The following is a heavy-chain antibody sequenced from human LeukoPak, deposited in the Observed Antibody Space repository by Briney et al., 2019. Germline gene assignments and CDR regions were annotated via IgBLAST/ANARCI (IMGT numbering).Heavy chain of an antibody. V-gene: IGHV3-21*01. CDR1: EFTFSSYS. CDR3: ARDGRRAYYYDSSGPDDAFDI. D-gene: IGHD3-22*01. J-gene: IGHJ3*02. CDR2: ISSSSSYI. Sequence: GGSLRLSCAASEFTFSSYSMNWVRQAPGKGLEWVSSISSSSSYIYYADSVKGRFTISRDNAKNSLYLQMNSLRAEDTAVYYCARDGRRAYYYDSSGPDDAFDIWGQGTMVTVSS.